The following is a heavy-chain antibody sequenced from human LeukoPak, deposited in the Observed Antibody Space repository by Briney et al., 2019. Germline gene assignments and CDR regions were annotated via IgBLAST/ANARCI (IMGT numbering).Heavy chain of an antibody. J-gene: IGHJ5*02. CDR3: VKGSGISFDP. CDR2: ISGSGGGT. D-gene: IGHD1-26*01. CDR1: GFTFSSSA. V-gene: IGHV3-23*01. Sequence: GGSLRLSCTASGFTFSSSAMSWVRQPPGKGLEWVSAISGSGGGTYYADSVKGRFTISRDNSKNTLYLQMNSLRAEDTAVYYCVKGSGISFDPWGQGTLVTVSS.